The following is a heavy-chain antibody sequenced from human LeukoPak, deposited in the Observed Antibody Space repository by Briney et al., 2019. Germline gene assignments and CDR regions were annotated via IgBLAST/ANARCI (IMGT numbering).Heavy chain of an antibody. D-gene: IGHD1-1*01. CDR3: AKDQSLCPTTVTGVSGWFDP. V-gene: IGHV3-23*01. J-gene: IGHJ5*02. CDR2: ISGSGGST. Sequence: GGSLRLSCAASGFTFSSYDMSWVRQAPGKGLEWVSAISGSGGSTYYADSVKGRFTISRDNSKNTLYLQMNSLRAEDTAVYYCAKDQSLCPTTVTGVSGWFDPWGQGTLVTVSS. CDR1: GFTFSSYD.